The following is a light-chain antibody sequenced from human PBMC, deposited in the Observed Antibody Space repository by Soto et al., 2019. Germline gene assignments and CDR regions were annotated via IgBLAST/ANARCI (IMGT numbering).Light chain of an antibody. CDR1: SSDVGGYNY. CDR3: SSYTSTSTRV. Sequence: QSALTQPASVSGSPGQSITISCTGTSSDVGGYNYVSWYQQHPGKAPKLMIYEVSNRPSGVSNRFSGSKSGNTASLTISGLQDEEEAAPYCSSYTSTSTRVFGTGTKVTV. V-gene: IGLV2-14*01. CDR2: EVS. J-gene: IGLJ1*01.